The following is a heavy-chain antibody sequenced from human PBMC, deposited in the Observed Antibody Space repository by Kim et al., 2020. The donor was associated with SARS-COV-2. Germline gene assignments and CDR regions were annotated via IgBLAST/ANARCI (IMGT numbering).Heavy chain of an antibody. CDR1: GFTFDDYA. J-gene: IGHJ4*01. V-gene: IGHV3-43D*03. Sequence: GGSLRLSCAASGFTFDDYAMHWVRQAPGKGLEWVSLISWDGGSTYYADSVKGRFTISRDNSKNSLYLQVNSLRPEDTALYYCAKDGLSYYDILTGGYYF. D-gene: IGHD3-9*01. CDR2: ISWDGGST. CDR3: AKDGLSYYDILTGGYYF.